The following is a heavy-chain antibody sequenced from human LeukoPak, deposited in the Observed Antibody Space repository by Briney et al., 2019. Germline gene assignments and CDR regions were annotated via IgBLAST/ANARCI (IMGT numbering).Heavy chain of an antibody. J-gene: IGHJ4*02. V-gene: IGHV4-59*01. Sequence: SETLSLTCSVSGGSISTYYWSWIRQPPGKELEWIGYIYYSGSTNYNPSLKSRVTISVDTSKNQFSLKLSSVTAADTAVYYCARDPSGYFNYWGQGTLVTVSS. D-gene: IGHD3-22*01. CDR2: IYYSGST. CDR1: GGSISTYY. CDR3: ARDPSGYFNY.